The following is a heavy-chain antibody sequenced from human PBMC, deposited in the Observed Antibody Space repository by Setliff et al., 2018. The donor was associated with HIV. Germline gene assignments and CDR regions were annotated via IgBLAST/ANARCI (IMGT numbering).Heavy chain of an antibody. Sequence: GGSLRLSCAASGFTFSSYWMSWIRQAPGKGLECVSVMYKDGSTFYADSVKGRFTTSRDNSNNVLFLQMNSLRAEDTALYYCAAGHYGAWGQGILVTVSS. CDR2: MYKDGST. V-gene: IGHV3-53*01. J-gene: IGHJ4*02. CDR1: GFTFSSYW. D-gene: IGHD4-17*01. CDR3: AAGHYGA.